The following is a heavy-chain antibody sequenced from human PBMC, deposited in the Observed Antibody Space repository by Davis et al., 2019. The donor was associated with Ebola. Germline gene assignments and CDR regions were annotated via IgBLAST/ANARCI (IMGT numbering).Heavy chain of an antibody. Sequence: GESLKISCVASGFTFTSAWMSWVRQAPGKGLEWVSAISGSGGSTYYADSVKGRFTISRDNSKNTLYLQMNSLRAEDTAVYYCAKTAYCSSTSCPGGMDVWGQGTTVTVSS. CDR3: AKTAYCSSTSCPGGMDV. V-gene: IGHV3-23*01. CDR1: GFTFTSAW. J-gene: IGHJ6*02. D-gene: IGHD2-2*01. CDR2: ISGSGGST.